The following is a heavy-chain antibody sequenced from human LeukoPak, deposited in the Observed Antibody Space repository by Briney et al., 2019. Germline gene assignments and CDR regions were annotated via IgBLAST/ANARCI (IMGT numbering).Heavy chain of an antibody. CDR1: GYTFTSYA. D-gene: IGHD1-26*01. CDR3: ARSPYSGSYFAAFDI. V-gene: IGHV1-3*01. J-gene: IGHJ3*02. Sequence: ASVKVSCKASGYTFTSYAMHWVRQAPGQRLEWMGWINAGNGNTKHSQKFQGSVTITRDTSASTAYMALSSLRSEDTAVYYCARSPYSGSYFAAFDIWGQGTMVTVSS. CDR2: INAGNGNT.